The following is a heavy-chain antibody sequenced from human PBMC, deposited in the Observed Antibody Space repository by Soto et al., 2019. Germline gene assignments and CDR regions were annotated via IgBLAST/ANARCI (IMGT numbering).Heavy chain of an antibody. CDR1: GGTFSSYA. V-gene: IGHV1-69*13. Sequence: GASVKVSCKASGGTFSSYAISWVRQAPGQGLEWMGGIIPIFGTANYAQKFQGRVTITADESTSTAYMELSSLRSEDTAVYYCARDDYYGSGTNPLGMDVWGQGTTVTVSS. CDR2: IIPIFGTA. CDR3: ARDDYYGSGTNPLGMDV. D-gene: IGHD3-10*01. J-gene: IGHJ6*02.